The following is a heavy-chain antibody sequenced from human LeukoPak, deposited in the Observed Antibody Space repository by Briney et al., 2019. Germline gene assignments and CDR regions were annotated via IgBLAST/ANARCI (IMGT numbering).Heavy chain of an antibody. CDR3: ARVAAAGPIKNYYYYMDV. J-gene: IGHJ6*03. Sequence: PGGSLRLSCAASGFTFSSHSMNWVRQAPGKGLEWVPSISSSSSYIYYADSVKGRFTISRDNAKNSLYLQMNSLRAEDTAVYYCARVAAAGPIKNYYYYMDVWGKGTTVTVSS. CDR1: GFTFSSHS. D-gene: IGHD6-13*01. CDR2: ISSSSSYI. V-gene: IGHV3-21*01.